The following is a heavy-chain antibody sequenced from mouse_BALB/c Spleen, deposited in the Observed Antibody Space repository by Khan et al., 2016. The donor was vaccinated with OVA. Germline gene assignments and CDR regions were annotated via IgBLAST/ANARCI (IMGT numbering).Heavy chain of an antibody. Sequence: QVQLQQSGAELAKPGASVKMSCKASGYTFINYWILWVKQRPGQGLEWIGYINPSTGYTEYNQNFKDKATLTADKCSSTAYMQLSSLTSEDSAVYYWARSGLRWYFDYWGQGTTLTVSS. CDR2: INPSTGYT. D-gene: IGHD1-1*01. CDR1: GYTFINYW. V-gene: IGHV1-7*01. J-gene: IGHJ2*01. CDR3: ARSGLRWYFDY.